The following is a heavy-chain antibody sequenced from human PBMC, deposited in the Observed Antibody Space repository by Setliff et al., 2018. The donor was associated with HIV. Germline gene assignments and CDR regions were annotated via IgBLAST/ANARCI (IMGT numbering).Heavy chain of an antibody. V-gene: IGHV4-39*01. Sequence: PSETLSLTCTVSGGSISSSGPGYYWGWVRQPPGGGLEWIGSVYYSGRTYYNPSLRSRVTISVDTSKNQLSLRLTTMTAADTAVYYCARGIAVAGPYFDYWGQGTLVTVSS. D-gene: IGHD6-19*01. CDR2: VYYSGRT. CDR1: GGSISSSGPGYY. CDR3: ARGIAVAGPYFDY. J-gene: IGHJ4*02.